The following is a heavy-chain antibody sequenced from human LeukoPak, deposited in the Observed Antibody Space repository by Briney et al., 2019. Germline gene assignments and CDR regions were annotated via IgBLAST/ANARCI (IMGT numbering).Heavy chain of an antibody. CDR3: ARGIRGYNILTGYTTYDAFDI. D-gene: IGHD3-9*01. V-gene: IGHV3-21*01. CDR2: ISSSSSYI. Sequence: GGSLRLSCAASGFTFSSYAMSWVRQAPGKGLEWVSSISSSSSYIYYADSVKGRFTISRDNAKNSLYLQMNSLRAEDTAVYYCARGIRGYNILTGYTTYDAFDIWGQGTMVTVSS. CDR1: GFTFSSYA. J-gene: IGHJ3*02.